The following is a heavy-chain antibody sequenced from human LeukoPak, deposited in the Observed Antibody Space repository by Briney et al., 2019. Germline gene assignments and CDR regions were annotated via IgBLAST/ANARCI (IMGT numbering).Heavy chain of an antibody. CDR2: VYYTGRT. CDR1: GGSIRSYY. D-gene: IGHD3-10*01. J-gene: IGHJ3*01. CDR3: ARHMSVSYDAFDL. Sequence: PSETLSLTCTVSGGSIRSYYWSWIRQPPGKGLEWIAYVYYTGRTPYNPSLESRVTISVDTSKTQISLKLTSVTAADTAVFYCARHMSVSYDAFDLWGRGTPVTVSS. V-gene: IGHV4-59*08.